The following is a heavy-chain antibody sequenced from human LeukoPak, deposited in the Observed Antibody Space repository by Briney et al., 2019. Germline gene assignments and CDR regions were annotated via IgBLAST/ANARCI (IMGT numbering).Heavy chain of an antibody. J-gene: IGHJ4*02. Sequence: PSETLSFTCAVYGGSFSGYYWSWIRQPPGKGLEWIGEINHSGSTNYNPSLKSRVTISVDTSKNQFSLKLSSVTAADTAVYYCARQRQETYYYDSSGYYRLDYFDYWGQGTLVTVSS. CDR1: GGSFSGYY. CDR3: ARQRQETYYYDSSGYYRLDYFDY. CDR2: INHSGST. V-gene: IGHV4-34*01. D-gene: IGHD3-22*01.